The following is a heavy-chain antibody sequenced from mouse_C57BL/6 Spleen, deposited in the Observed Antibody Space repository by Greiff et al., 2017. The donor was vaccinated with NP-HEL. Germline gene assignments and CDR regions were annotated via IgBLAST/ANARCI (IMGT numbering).Heavy chain of an antibody. D-gene: IGHD4-1*01. CDR2: ISAGGSYT. V-gene: IGHV5-4*03. CDR1: GFTFSSYA. CDR3: ARVHNWDVDY. J-gene: IGHJ2*01. Sequence: EVKLMESGGGLVKPGGSLKLSCAASGFTFSSYAMSWVRQTPEKRLEWVATISAGGSYTYYPDNVKGRFTISRDNAKNNLYLQMSHLKSEDTAMYYCARVHNWDVDYWGQGTTLTVSS.